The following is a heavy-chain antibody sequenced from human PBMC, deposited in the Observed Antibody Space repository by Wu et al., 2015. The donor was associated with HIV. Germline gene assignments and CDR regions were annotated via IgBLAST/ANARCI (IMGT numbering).Heavy chain of an antibody. V-gene: IGHV1-69*15. CDR3: AGGGGRTSMDPFDF. CDR1: GATFSSYA. CDR2: LIPMYGTG. J-gene: IGHJ4*02. Sequence: QVQLVQSGAEVKKPGSSVKVSCKASGATFSSYALSWVRQAPGQGLEWMGRLIPMYGTGNYAQKFQGRVTITADESTSTAYMDVSGLRSDDTAVYYCAGGGGRTSMDPFDFWGQGTLVTVSS. D-gene: IGHD5-18*01.